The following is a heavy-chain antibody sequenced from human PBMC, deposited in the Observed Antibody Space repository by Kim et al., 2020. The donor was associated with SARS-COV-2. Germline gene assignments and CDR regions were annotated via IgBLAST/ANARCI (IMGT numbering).Heavy chain of an antibody. CDR2: ISSSSSYT. CDR3: ASSGDGYNSRALSIR. Sequence: GGSLRLSCAASGFTFSDYYMSWIRQAPGKGLEWVSYISSSSSYTNYADSVKGRFTISRDNAKNSLYLQMNSLRAEDTAVYYCASSGDGYNSRALSIRWGQGTLVTVSS. J-gene: IGHJ4*02. D-gene: IGHD5-12*01. V-gene: IGHV3-11*03. CDR1: GFTFSDYY.